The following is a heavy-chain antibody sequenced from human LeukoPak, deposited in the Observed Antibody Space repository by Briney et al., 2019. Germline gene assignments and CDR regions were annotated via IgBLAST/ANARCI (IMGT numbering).Heavy chain of an antibody. CDR1: GRSISSYY. V-gene: IGHV4-59*08. J-gene: IGHJ4*02. CDR2: IYYSGST. D-gene: IGHD6-19*01. Sequence: SQTLSLTCTVSGRSISSYYWSWIRQPPGKGLEWIGYIYYSGSTNYNPSLKSRVTISVDTSKNQFSLKLSSVTAADTAVYYCARQAVAVDYWGQGTLVTVSS. CDR3: ARQAVAVDY.